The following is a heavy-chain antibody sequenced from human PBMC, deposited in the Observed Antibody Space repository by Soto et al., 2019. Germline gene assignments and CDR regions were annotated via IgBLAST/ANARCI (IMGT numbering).Heavy chain of an antibody. J-gene: IGHJ4*02. CDR1: GFAFNKFG. Sequence: ESGGGVVQPGTSLRLSCEASGFAFNKFGMHWVRQAPGKGLEWVAFISYDGSYQYYADSVQGRLTITRDNSMNTLNMQLNSLRREDTAVYYCAKGEEVGGVLGDHWGQGTLVTVSS. V-gene: IGHV3-30*18. CDR2: ISYDGSYQ. D-gene: IGHD1-26*01. CDR3: AKGEEVGGVLGDH.